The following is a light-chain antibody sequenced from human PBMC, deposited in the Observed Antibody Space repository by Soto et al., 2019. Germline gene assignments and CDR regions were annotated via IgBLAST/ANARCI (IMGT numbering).Light chain of an antibody. Sequence: EIVLTQSPGALSLSPGERATLSCRASQCVISNYLAWYQQKPGQAPRLLIYGASSRATGIPDRFSGSGSGTDFTLTISRLEPEDFAVYYCQQFGSLPRTFGQGTKVEI. CDR3: QQFGSLPRT. V-gene: IGKV3-20*01. CDR2: GAS. J-gene: IGKJ1*01. CDR1: QCVISNY.